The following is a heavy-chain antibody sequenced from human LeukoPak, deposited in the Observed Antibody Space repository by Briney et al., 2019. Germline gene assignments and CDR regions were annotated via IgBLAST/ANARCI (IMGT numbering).Heavy chain of an antibody. Sequence: ASVKVSCKASGYTFTNHYIHWVRQAPGQGLEWMGIINAYGGSTSYAQNFQGRVTVTRDTSTSTVYMELRSLTSDDTAVYYCARVLHYWGQGTLVTVSS. V-gene: IGHV1-46*01. CDR2: INAYGGST. CDR1: GYTFTNHY. J-gene: IGHJ4*02. CDR3: ARVLHY.